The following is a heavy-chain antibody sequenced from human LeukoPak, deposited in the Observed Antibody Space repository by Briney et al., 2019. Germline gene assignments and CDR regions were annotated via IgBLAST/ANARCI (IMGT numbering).Heavy chain of an antibody. CDR3: ARDAGYDSSGYYRSYFDY. D-gene: IGHD3-22*01. CDR2: IYYSGST. J-gene: IGHJ4*02. V-gene: IGHV4-30-4*01. CDR1: GGSISSGDYY. Sequence: SETLSLTCTVSGGSISSGDYYWSWIRQPPGKGLEWIGYIYYSGSTYYNPSLKSRVTISVDTSKNQFSLKLSSVTAADTAVYYCARDAGYDSSGYYRSYFDYWGQGTLVTVSS.